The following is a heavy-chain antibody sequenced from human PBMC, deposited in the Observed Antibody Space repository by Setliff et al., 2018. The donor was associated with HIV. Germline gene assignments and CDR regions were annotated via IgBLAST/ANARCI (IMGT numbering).Heavy chain of an antibody. J-gene: IGHJ5*02. CDR2: INHRGST. D-gene: IGHD6-19*01. Sequence: SETLSLTCAVYGGSFSDYYWTWIRQSPGKGLEWIGEINHRGSTNYNPSLKSRVTVSVDTSKNQFSLKLGSVTAADTAMYHCARDRSSGWSKDWFDTWGQGILVTVSS. V-gene: IGHV4-34*01. CDR1: GGSFSDYY. CDR3: ARDRSSGWSKDWFDT.